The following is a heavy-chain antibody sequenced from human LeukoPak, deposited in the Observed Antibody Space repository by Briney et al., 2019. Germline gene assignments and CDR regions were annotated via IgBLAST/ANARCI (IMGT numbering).Heavy chain of an antibody. J-gene: IGHJ3*02. D-gene: IGHD2-21*01. V-gene: IGHV4-4*07. CDR1: GGSIRSYV. CDR2: LHSSGST. Sequence: SETLSLTCTVAGGSIRSYVWGWLRQPAGKGLEWIGRLHSSGSTYYNPSLMSRVTMSVDTSKNQFSLKLRSVTAADTAVYYCARDFSLGGSDYSVAFDIWGQGTMVTVSS. CDR3: ARDFSLGGSDYSVAFDI.